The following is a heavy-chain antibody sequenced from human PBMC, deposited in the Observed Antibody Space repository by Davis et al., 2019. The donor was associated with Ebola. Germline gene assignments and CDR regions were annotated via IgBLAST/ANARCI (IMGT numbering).Heavy chain of an antibody. CDR3: ARVWLAVAGTEGADYFDY. Sequence: SVKVSCKASGGTFSSYAISWVRQAPGQGLEWMGGIIPIFGTANYAQKFQGRVTITADKSTSTAYMELSSLRSEDTAVYYCARVWLAVAGTEGADYFDYWGQGTLVTVSS. CDR1: GGTFSSYA. CDR2: IIPIFGTA. V-gene: IGHV1-69*06. D-gene: IGHD6-19*01. J-gene: IGHJ4*02.